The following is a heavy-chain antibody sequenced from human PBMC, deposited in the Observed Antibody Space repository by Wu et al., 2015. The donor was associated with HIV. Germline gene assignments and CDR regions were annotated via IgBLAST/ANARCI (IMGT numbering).Heavy chain of an antibody. J-gene: IGHJ3*02. CDR3: TREGRSASDTGAFDI. V-gene: IGHV1-2*02. CDR1: GYTFTGHY. CDR2: LNPRSGDT. Sequence: QVQLVQSGAEVKKPGASVKVSCKASGYTFTGHYMHWVRQAPGQGLEWIGWLNPRSGDTKNAQKFQGRVTLTRDTSVSTIYMDLNSLRSDDTAVYYCTREGRSASDTGAFDIVGPRDNGHRLF. D-gene: IGHD5-12*01.